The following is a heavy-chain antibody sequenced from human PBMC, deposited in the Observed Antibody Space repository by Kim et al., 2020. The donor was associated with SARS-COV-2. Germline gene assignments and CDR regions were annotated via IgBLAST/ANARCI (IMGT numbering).Heavy chain of an antibody. Sequence: GGSLRLSCAASGFTFSSHWMEWVRQAPGRGLVWVSRINSDGSSTHYADSVKGRFTISRDNAKNTVYLQMNTLRAEDTAIYYCARYRLDYWGQRTLVTVSS. CDR2: INSDGSST. V-gene: IGHV3-74*01. J-gene: IGHJ4*02. CDR1: GFTFSSHW. D-gene: IGHD4-4*01. CDR3: ARYRLDY.